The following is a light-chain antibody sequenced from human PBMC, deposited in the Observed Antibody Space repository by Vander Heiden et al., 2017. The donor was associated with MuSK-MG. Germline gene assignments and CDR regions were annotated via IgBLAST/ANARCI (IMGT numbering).Light chain of an antibody. J-gene: IGKJ2*01. V-gene: IGKV3-11*01. CDR1: QSVGTS. Sequence: EIVLTQSPATLSLSPGERATLSCRASQSVGTSLAWYQQKPGQAPRLFIFAASNRASGIPARFSGSGSGTDFTLTISTLEPEDFAVYYCLQHSDWPYTFGQGTRLEIQ. CDR2: AAS. CDR3: LQHSDWPYT.